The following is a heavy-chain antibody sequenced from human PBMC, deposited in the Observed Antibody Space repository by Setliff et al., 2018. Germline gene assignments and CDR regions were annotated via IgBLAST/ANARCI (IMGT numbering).Heavy chain of an antibody. CDR2: IIPVFGAT. CDR3: ATEGGSTITRHYMDV. V-gene: IGHV1-69*05. CDR1: GGSFNTYA. Sequence: SVKVSCKASGGSFNTYAISWVRQAPGQGLEWLGGIIPVFGATNYAQKFQGRLTITTDKPTTTAYMELSSLRSDDTAVYYCATEGGSTITRHYMDVWGRGTTVTVSS. J-gene: IGHJ6*03. D-gene: IGHD4-4*01.